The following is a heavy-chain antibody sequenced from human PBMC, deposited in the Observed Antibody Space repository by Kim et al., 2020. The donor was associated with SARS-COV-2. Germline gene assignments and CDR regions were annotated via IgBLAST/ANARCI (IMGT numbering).Heavy chain of an antibody. CDR1: GFTFSSYG. CDR2: ISYDGSNK. D-gene: IGHD6-19*01. Sequence: GGSLRLSCAASGFTFSSYGMHWVRQAPGKGLEWVAVISYDGSNKYYADSVKGRFTISRDNSKNTLYLQMNSLRAEDTAVYYCAKDESLGGWVEAFDYWGQGTLVTVSS. CDR3: AKDESLGGWVEAFDY. V-gene: IGHV3-30*18. J-gene: IGHJ4*02.